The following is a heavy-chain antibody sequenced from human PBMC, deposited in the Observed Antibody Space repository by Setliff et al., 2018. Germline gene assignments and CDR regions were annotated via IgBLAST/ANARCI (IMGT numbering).Heavy chain of an antibody. CDR3: ARASSGWYSAYYYYMDV. CDR1: GGSVNSGYDN. D-gene: IGHD6-19*01. J-gene: IGHJ6*03. Sequence: SETLSLTCTVSGGSVNSGYDNWNWLRQPAGKGLEWIGHINRRGTTNFTPSLKSRVTISLDTSKNQFSLNLTSVTAADTAVYYCARASSGWYSAYYYYMDVWGKGTTVTVSS. CDR2: INRRGTT. V-gene: IGHV4-61*09.